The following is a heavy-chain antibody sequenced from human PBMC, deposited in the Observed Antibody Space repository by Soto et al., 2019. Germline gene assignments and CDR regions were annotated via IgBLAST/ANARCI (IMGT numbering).Heavy chain of an antibody. V-gene: IGHV4-59*12. CDR3: ARDTAL. CDR1: GGSISSYY. CDR2: IYYSGSN. Sequence: SETLSLTCTVSGGSISSYYWSWIRQPPGKRLEWIGYIYYSGSNNYNPSLKSRVTISVDTSKNQFSLKLTSVTAADTAVYYCARDTALWGQGILVTVSS. J-gene: IGHJ4*02.